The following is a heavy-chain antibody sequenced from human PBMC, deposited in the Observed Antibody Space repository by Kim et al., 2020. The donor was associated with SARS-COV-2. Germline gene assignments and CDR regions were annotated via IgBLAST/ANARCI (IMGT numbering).Heavy chain of an antibody. CDR1: GYTLTESS. CDR2: FDPEDGET. V-gene: IGHV1-24*01. Sequence: ASVKVSCKVSGYTLTESSMHWVRQAPGKGLEWMGGFDPEDGETIYAQKFQGRVTMTEDTSTDTAYMELSSLRSEDTAVYYCATGPVVVPAAATGWFDPWGQGILVTVSS. D-gene: IGHD2-2*01. CDR3: ATGPVVVPAAATGWFDP. J-gene: IGHJ5*02.